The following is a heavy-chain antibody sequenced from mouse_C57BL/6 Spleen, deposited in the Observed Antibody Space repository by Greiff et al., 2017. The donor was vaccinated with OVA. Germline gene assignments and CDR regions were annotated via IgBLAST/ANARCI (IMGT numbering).Heavy chain of an antibody. Sequence: QVQLQQSGPELVKPGASVKISCKASGYAFSSSWMNWVKQRPGQGLEWIGRIYPGDGDTNYNGKFMGKATLTADQSSSTAYMQLSSLTSEDSAVYFCARTSDGYNDDAMDYWGQGTSVTVSS. D-gene: IGHD2-3*01. V-gene: IGHV1-82*01. CDR2: IYPGDGDT. CDR1: GYAFSSSW. J-gene: IGHJ4*01. CDR3: ARTSDGYNDDAMDY.